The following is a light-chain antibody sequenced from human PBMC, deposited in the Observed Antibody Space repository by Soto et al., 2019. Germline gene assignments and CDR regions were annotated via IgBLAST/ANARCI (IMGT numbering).Light chain of an antibody. CDR2: AAS. Sequence: DIQMTQSPSSLSASVGDRVTTTCRASQSISSYLNWYQQKPGKAPTLLIYAASSLQSGVPSRFSGSGSGADFTRTISSLQPEDFATYYCQQSYSTRLTFGGGTKVEIK. CDR3: QQSYSTRLT. J-gene: IGKJ4*01. CDR1: QSISSY. V-gene: IGKV1-39*01.